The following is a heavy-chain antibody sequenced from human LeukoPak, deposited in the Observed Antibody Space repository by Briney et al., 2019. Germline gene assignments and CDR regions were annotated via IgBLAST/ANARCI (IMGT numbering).Heavy chain of an antibody. D-gene: IGHD3-10*01. J-gene: IGHJ5*02. CDR1: GGSISSYY. Sequence: PSETLSLTCTVSGGSISSYYWSWIRQPAGKGLEWIGRIYTSGSTKYNPSLKSRVTMSVDTSKNQFSLNLSSVTAADTAVYYCARDFRYGSGSYYNPPGFDPWGQGTLVTVSS. CDR2: IYTSGST. V-gene: IGHV4-4*07. CDR3: ARDFRYGSGSYYNPPGFDP.